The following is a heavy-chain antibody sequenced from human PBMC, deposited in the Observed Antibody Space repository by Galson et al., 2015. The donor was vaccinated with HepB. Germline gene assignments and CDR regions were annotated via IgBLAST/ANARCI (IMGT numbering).Heavy chain of an antibody. V-gene: IGHV3-23*01. CDR3: ARGDHYDKSGYFLDF. CDR1: GFTFSNFA. Sequence: SLRLSCAASGFTFSNFAMSWVRQAPGKGLEWVSTISGTGDGTYYADSVRGRFTISRDNSKNTLYLQMNSLRSEDTAVYYCARGDHYDKSGYFLDFWGQGTLVTVSS. CDR2: ISGTGDGT. D-gene: IGHD3-22*01. J-gene: IGHJ4*02.